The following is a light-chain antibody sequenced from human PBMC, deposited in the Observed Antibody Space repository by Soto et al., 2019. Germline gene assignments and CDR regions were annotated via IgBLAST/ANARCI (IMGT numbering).Light chain of an antibody. CDR1: SSNIGAGFD. CDR2: ANN. J-gene: IGLJ1*01. V-gene: IGLV1-40*01. CDR3: QSYDRSPSVLYV. Sequence: QSALTQPPSVSGAPGQRVTISCTGSSSNIGAGFDVHWYQQLPGTAPKLLIYANNNRPSGVPDRFSGSKSGTSASLAITGLRAEDEAEYYCQSYDRSPSVLYVLGTGTKVTVL.